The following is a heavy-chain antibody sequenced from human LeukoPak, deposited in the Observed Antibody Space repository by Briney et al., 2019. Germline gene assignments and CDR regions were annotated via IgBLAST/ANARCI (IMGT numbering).Heavy chain of an antibody. V-gene: IGHV7-4-1*02. CDR1: GYTFTSYA. Sequence: ASVTVTCKGAGYTFTSYAMNWVGLPPAQGLEWMGWINTNTGNPTYDQGFTGRFVFSLDTSVSTAYLQISSLKAEDTAGYYCARVSEVYEEFFDYWGQGTLVTVSS. CDR3: ARVSEVYEEFFDY. D-gene: IGHD1-14*01. CDR2: INTNTGNP. J-gene: IGHJ4*02.